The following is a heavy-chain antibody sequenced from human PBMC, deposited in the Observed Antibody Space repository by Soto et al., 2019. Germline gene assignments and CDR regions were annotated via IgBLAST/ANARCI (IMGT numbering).Heavy chain of an antibody. V-gene: IGHV3-53*01. J-gene: IGHJ1*01. CDR2: IYSGGST. D-gene: IGHD3-22*01. CDR3: ARDRVESGYPEYFQH. Sequence: GGSLRLSCAASGFPVSSNYMSWVRQAPGKGLEWVSVIYSGGSTYYADSVKGRFTISRDNSKNTLYLQMNSLRAEDTAVYYCARDRVESGYPEYFQHWGQGTLVTVSS. CDR1: GFPVSSNY.